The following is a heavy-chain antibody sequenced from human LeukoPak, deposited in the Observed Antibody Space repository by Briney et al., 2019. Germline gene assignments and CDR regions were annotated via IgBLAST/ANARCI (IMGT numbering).Heavy chain of an antibody. CDR3: AKTLRELSGGAFDI. CDR2: IKEDGTEK. V-gene: IGHV3-7*01. D-gene: IGHD1-26*01. Sequence: PGGSLRLSCAASGFTFSDFWMTWVRQTPGKGLEWVANIKEDGTEKNLADSVKGRFTISRDNSKNTLYLQMNSLRAEDMAVYYCAKTLRELSGGAFDIWGQGTMVTVSS. J-gene: IGHJ3*02. CDR1: GFTFSDFW.